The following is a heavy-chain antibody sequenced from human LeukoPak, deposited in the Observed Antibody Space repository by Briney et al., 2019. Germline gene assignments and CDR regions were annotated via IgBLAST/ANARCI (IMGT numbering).Heavy chain of an antibody. D-gene: IGHD5-24*01. CDR3: ARGHWTISHRYYMDV. J-gene: IGHJ6*03. V-gene: IGHV1-69*05. CDR1: GGTFSSYA. CDR2: IIPIFGTA. Sequence: SVKVSRKASGGTFSSYAISWVRQAPGQGLEWMGGIIPIFGTANYAQKFQGRVTITTDESTSTAYMELSSLRSEDTAVYYCARGHWTISHRYYMDVWGKGTTVTVSS.